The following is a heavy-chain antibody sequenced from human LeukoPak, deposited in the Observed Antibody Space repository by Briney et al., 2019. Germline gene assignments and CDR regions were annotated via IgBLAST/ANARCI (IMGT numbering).Heavy chain of an antibody. CDR1: GDAITSGDDY. D-gene: IGHD5-18*01. Sequence: KTSQTLSLTCSVSGDAITSGDDYWNWIRQSPGKGLEWIGEISHSGSTNYNPSLESRVTISVDTSKNQFSLKLTSVTAADTAVYYCAILTNGYGYFDYWGQGTLVTVSS. CDR2: ISHSGST. V-gene: IGHV4-30-2*06. CDR3: AILTNGYGYFDY. J-gene: IGHJ4*02.